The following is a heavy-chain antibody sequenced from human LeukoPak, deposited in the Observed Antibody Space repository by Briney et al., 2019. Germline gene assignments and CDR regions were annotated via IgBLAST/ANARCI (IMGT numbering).Heavy chain of an antibody. CDR3: ARVQAAGDGYYFDF. V-gene: IGHV4-34*01. CDR1: GASFSSYY. Sequence: SETLSLTCAVYGASFSSYYWSWTRQSPGKGLEWIGEINHSGSTNYNLSLKSRVTISADTSKNQFSLKLSSVTAADTAVYYCARVQAAGDGYYFDFWGQGTLVTVSS. CDR2: INHSGST. D-gene: IGHD7-27*01. J-gene: IGHJ4*02.